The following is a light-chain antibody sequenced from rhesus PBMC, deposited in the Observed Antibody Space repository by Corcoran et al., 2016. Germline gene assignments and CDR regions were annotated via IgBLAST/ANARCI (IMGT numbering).Light chain of an antibody. CDR2: AAS. V-gene: IGKV1-36*02. J-gene: IGKJ2*01. CDR1: QGISDH. CDR3: LQGYATPYS. Sequence: DIQMTQSPSSLSVSEGERVTITCRASQGISDHLSWFQQKPGKAPKRLIYAASRLETGVPSRFSGSGSGTEFTLTISSLQPEDFASYFCLQGYATPYSFGQGTKVEIQ.